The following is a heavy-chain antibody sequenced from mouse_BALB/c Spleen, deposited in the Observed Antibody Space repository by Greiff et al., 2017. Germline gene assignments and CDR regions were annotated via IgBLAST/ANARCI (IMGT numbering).Heavy chain of an antibody. D-gene: IGHD3-1*01. CDR2: ISYSGST. CDR3: ARQLGLDYAMDY. J-gene: IGHJ4*01. V-gene: IGHV3-8*02. CDR1: GDSITSGY. Sequence: EVQLVESGPSLVKPSQTLSLTCSVTGDSITSGYWNWIRKFPGNKLEYMGYISYSGSTYYNPSLKSRISITRDTSKNQYYLQLNSVTTEDTATYYCARQLGLDYAMDYWGQGTSVTVSS.